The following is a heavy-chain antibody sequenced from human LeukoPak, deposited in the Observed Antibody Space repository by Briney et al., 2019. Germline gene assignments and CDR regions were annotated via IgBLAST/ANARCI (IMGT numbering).Heavy chain of an antibody. CDR1: GGSISSSSYY. CDR2: IYYSGGT. CDR3: ARSAAVPVAGQTGAFDI. D-gene: IGHD6-19*01. Sequence: SETLSLTCTVSGGSISSSSYYWGWIRQPPGKGLERLGSIYYSGGTYYNPSLKSRVTISVDTSKNQFSLKLSSVTAADTAVYYCARSAAVPVAGQTGAFDIWGQGTVVTVSS. J-gene: IGHJ3*02. V-gene: IGHV4-39*01.